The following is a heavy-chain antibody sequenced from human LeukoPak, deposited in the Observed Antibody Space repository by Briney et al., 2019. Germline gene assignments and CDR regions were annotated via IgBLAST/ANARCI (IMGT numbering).Heavy chain of an antibody. Sequence: ASVKVSCKASGYTFTSYYMHWVRQAPGQGLEWMGIINPSGGSTSYAQKFQGRVTMTRDTFTSTVYMELSSLRSEDTAVYYCARGYCSSTSCYEPPRYWGQGTLVTVSS. J-gene: IGHJ4*02. CDR2: INPSGGST. CDR3: ARGYCSSTSCYEPPRY. CDR1: GYTFTSYY. D-gene: IGHD2-2*01. V-gene: IGHV1-46*01.